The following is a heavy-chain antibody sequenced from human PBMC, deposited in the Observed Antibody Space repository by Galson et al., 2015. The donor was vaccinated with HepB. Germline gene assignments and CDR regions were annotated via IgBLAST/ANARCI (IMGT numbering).Heavy chain of an antibody. D-gene: IGHD3-10*01. CDR2: INAGNGNT. J-gene: IGHJ4*02. Sequence: SVKASCKASGYTFTSYAMHWVRQAPGQRLEWMGWINAGNGNTKYSRKFQGRVTITRDTSASTAYMELSSLRSEDTAVYYCARGSGSGWLRPFDYWGQGTLVTVSS. CDR3: ARGSGSGWLRPFDY. V-gene: IGHV1-3*01. CDR1: GYTFTSYA.